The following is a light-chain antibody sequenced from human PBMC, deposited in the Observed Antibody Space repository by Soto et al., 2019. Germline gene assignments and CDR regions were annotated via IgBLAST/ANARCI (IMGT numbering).Light chain of an antibody. J-gene: IGKJ1*01. Sequence: ETVLTQSPGTLSLSPGERATLSCRASQSVSSSYLAWYQQKPGHAPRLLIYGASSRATGIPDRFSGSGSGTDFTLTISRLEPEDFAVYYCQQYGRSPPSWTFGQGTKVEIK. V-gene: IGKV3-20*01. CDR1: QSVSSSY. CDR2: GAS. CDR3: QQYGRSPPSWT.